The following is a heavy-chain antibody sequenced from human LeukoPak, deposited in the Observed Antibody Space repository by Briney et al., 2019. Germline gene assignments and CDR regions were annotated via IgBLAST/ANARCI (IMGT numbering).Heavy chain of an antibody. V-gene: IGHV3-20*04. CDR3: ARNFGGGDSSGPYY. D-gene: IGHD3-22*01. CDR2: INWNGGKT. CDR1: GLTFSSYE. J-gene: IGHJ4*02. Sequence: GGSLRLSCAASGLTFSSYEMNWVRQAPGKGLEWVSGINWNGGKTGYADSMKGRFIISRDNAKNSLYLQVNSLRAEDTALYYCARNFGGGDSSGPYYWGQGTLVTVSS.